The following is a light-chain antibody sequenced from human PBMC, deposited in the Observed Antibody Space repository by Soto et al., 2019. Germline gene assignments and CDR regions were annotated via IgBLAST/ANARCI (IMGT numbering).Light chain of an antibody. CDR2: AAS. Sequence: DIQMTQSPSSLSASSGDRVTITCRASQSISSYLNWYQQKPGKAPKLLIYAASSLQSGVPSRFSGSGSGTNFTLTISSLQAEDVAVYYCHQYYSTPRTFGHGTKVDI. CDR1: QSISSY. V-gene: IGKV1-39*01. CDR3: HQYYSTPRT. J-gene: IGKJ1*01.